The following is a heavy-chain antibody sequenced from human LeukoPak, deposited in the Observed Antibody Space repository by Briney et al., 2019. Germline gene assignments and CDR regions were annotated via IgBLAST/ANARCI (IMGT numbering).Heavy chain of an antibody. CDR3: ARTPLGAYCGGDCYSNTHNWFDP. CDR1: GGTFSSYA. D-gene: IGHD2-21*02. CDR2: IIPIFGTA. J-gene: IGHJ5*02. V-gene: IGHV1-69*13. Sequence: ASVKVSCRASGGTFSSYAISWVRQAPGQGLEWMGGIIPIFGTANYAQKFQGRVTITADESTSTAYMELSSLRSEDTAVYYCARTPLGAYCGGDCYSNTHNWFDPWGQGTLVTVSS.